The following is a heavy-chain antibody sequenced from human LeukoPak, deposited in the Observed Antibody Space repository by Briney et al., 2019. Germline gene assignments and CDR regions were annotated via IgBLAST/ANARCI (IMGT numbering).Heavy chain of an antibody. J-gene: IGHJ4*02. CDR2: IWYDGSNK. V-gene: IGHV3-33*06. Sequence: GGSLRLSCAASGFTFSSYGMHWVRQAPGKGLEWVAVIWYDGSNKYYADSVKGRFTISRDSPKNTLHLQMNSLRAEDTAVYFCAKRGVVIRVILVGLHKEAYYFDSWGQGALVTVSS. D-gene: IGHD3-22*01. CDR3: AKRGVVIRVILVGLHKEAYYFDS. CDR1: GFTFSSYG.